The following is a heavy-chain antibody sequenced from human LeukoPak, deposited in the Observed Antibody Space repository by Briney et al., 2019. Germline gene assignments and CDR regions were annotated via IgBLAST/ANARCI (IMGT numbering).Heavy chain of an antibody. J-gene: IGHJ4*02. CDR1: GVSISSGSYY. CDR2: VYTRGTT. V-gene: IGHV4-61*02. CDR3: ARGYWFYFDY. Sequence: SQTLSLTCTVSGVSISSGSYYWSWIRQPAGKGLEWIGRVYTRGTTSYNPSLKSRVTISVDTSKNQLSLRLSSVTAADTAVYYCARGYWFYFDYWGQGTLVTVSS. D-gene: IGHD2-8*02.